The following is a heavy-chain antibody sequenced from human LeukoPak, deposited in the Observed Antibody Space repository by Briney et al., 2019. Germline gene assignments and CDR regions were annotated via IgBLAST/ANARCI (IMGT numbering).Heavy chain of an antibody. CDR2: ISYDGSNK. D-gene: IGHD6-13*01. V-gene: IGHV3-30*18. CDR1: GFTFSSYG. J-gene: IGHJ4*02. Sequence: GGSLRLSCAASGFTFSSYGMHWVRQAPGKGLEWVAVISYDGSNKYYADSVKGRFTISRDNSKNTLYLQMNSLRAEDTAVYYCAKDGPGVSYYFDYWGQGTLVTVSS. CDR3: AKDGPGVSYYFDY.